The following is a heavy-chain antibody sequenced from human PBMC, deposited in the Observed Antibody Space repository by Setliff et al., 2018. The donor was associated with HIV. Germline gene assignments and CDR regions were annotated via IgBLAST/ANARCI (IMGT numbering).Heavy chain of an antibody. CDR1: GYTFTSYG. Sequence: ASVKVSCKASGYTFTSYGISWVRQAPGQGLEWMGWISAYNGNTNYAQKLQGRVTMTTDTSTSTAYMELRSLRSDVTAVYYCARDPHIVATDGYMDVWGKGTTVTVSS. V-gene: IGHV1-18*01. CDR2: ISAYNGNT. CDR3: ARDPHIVATDGYMDV. D-gene: IGHD5-12*01. J-gene: IGHJ6*03.